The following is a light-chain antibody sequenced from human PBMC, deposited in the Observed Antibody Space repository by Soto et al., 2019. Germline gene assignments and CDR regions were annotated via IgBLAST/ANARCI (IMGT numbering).Light chain of an antibody. CDR1: SSDGGGYNY. V-gene: IGLV2-14*01. Sequence: QSALTQPASVSGSPGQSITVSCTGTSSDGGGYNYVSWYQQHPGKAPKLMIYNVSNRPSGISNRFSGYKSGNTASLTISGLHAEDEADYYCSSYSSSSTVLFGGGTKLTVL. J-gene: IGLJ2*01. CDR3: SSYSSSSTVL. CDR2: NVS.